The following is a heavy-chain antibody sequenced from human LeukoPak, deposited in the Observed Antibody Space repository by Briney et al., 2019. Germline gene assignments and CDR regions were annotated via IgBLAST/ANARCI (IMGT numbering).Heavy chain of an antibody. V-gene: IGHV3-30*04. CDR3: AKPYYYDSSGYLGDY. J-gene: IGHJ4*02. Sequence: GGSLRLSCAASGFTFSSYAMHWVRQAPGKGLEWVAVISYDGSNKYYADSVKGRFTISRDNSKNTLYLQMNSLRAEDTAVYYCAKPYYYDSSGYLGDYWGQGTLVTVSS. D-gene: IGHD3-22*01. CDR1: GFTFSSYA. CDR2: ISYDGSNK.